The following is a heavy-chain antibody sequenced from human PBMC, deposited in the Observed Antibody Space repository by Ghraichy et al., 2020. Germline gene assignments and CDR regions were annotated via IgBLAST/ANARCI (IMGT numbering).Heavy chain of an antibody. CDR2: IYYSGST. J-gene: IGHJ4*01. D-gene: IGHD1-26*01. Sequence: ESLNISCNVSGGSVSSGNYYWSWIRQPPGKGLEWLGYIYYSGSTNYNPSLKSRVTISVDTSKNQFSLKLSSVTAADTALYYCARERDSIVGAVFDYWGQGTLVTVSS. V-gene: IGHV4-61*01. CDR3: ARERDSIVGAVFDY. CDR1: GGSVSSGNYY.